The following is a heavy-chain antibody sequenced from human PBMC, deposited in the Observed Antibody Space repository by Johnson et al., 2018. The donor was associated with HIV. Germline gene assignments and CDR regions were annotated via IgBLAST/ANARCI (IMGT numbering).Heavy chain of an antibody. CDR1: GLTFSSYG. Sequence: QVQLVESGGGVVQPGRSLRLSCAASGLTFSSYGMHWVRQAPGKGLEWVAVIWDDGSNKYYAESVKGRFTISRENSKNTLYLQMNSLKTEDTAVYYCPTEKHAPRSFYIWGQVTMVTVSS. CDR2: IWDDGSNK. D-gene: IGHD2-2*01. CDR3: PTEKHAPRSFYI. V-gene: IGHV3-33*01. J-gene: IGHJ3*02.